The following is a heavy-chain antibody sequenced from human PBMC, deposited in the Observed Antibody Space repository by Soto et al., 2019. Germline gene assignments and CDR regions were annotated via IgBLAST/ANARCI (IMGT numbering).Heavy chain of an antibody. Sequence: PGGSLRLSCAASGFTFSSYGMHGVRQAPGKGLEWVAVIWYDGSSTSSADSVKGRFTISRDNAKNTLYLEMNSLRVEDTAVYYCARSPLVPDYFYYYYMDVWGKGTTVTVSS. CDR3: ARSPLVPDYFYYYYMDV. J-gene: IGHJ6*03. CDR1: GFTFSSYG. CDR2: IWYDGSST. V-gene: IGHV3-33*01.